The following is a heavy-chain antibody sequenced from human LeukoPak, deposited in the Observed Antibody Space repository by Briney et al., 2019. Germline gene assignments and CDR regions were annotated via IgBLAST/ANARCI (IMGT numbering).Heavy chain of an antibody. V-gene: IGHV4-59*01. CDR2: IYYSGST. Sequence: PSETLSLTCTVSGGSISSYYWSWIRQPPGEGLEWIGYIYYSGSTNYNPSLKSRVTISVDTSTNQFSLKLSSVTAADTAVYYCARDGVLGGYPRSNDAFDIWGQGTMVTVSS. CDR3: ARDGVLGGYPRSNDAFDI. D-gene: IGHD5-12*01. J-gene: IGHJ3*02. CDR1: GGSISSYY.